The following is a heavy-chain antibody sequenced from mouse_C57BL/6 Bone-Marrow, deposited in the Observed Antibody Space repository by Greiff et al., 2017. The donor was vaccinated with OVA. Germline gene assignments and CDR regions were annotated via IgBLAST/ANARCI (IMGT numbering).Heavy chain of an antibody. Sequence: QVQLQQPGAELVKPGASVKLSCKASGYTFTSYWMQWVKQRPGQGLEWIGEIDPADSYTNYKQKVKGKATLTVDTSSTTAYMQLSSLTSEDSAVYFCDRPIGREYSFDYWGQGTTLTVSS. CDR2: IDPADSYT. V-gene: IGHV1-50*01. D-gene: IGHD1-1*02. CDR1: GYTFTSYW. CDR3: DRPIGREYSFDY. J-gene: IGHJ2*01.